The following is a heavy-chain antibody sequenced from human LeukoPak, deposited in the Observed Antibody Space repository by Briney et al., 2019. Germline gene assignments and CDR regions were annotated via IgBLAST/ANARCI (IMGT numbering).Heavy chain of an antibody. V-gene: IGHV4-59*01. D-gene: IGHD2/OR15-2a*01. J-gene: IGHJ6*02. CDR1: GGSISSYY. CDR2: ISYSGAT. CDR3: ARASFSNPMDV. Sequence: PSETLSLTCTVSGGSISSYYWNWIWQPPGKGLEWIGYISYSGATNYNPSLKSRVTISVDTSKNQFSLKLSSVTTADTAVYYCARASFSNPMDVWGQGTTVTVSS.